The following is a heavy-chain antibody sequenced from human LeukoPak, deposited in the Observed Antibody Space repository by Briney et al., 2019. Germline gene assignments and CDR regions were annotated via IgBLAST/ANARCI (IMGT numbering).Heavy chain of an antibody. CDR3: AKARRGVFGVVIIDY. CDR2: ISGSGGST. J-gene: IGHJ4*02. V-gene: IGHV3-23*01. Sequence: GGSLRLSCAASGFTFSSYAMSWVRQAPGKGLEWVAAISGSGGSTYYADSVKGRFTISRDNPKNTLHLQMNSLRPEDTAVYYCAKARRGVFGVVIIDYWGQGTLVTVSS. CDR1: GFTFSSYA. D-gene: IGHD3-3*01.